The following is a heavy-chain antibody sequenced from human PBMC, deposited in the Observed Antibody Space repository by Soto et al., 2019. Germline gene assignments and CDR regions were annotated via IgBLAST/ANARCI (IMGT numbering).Heavy chain of an antibody. Sequence: SQTLSLTFAISGDSVSSNSAAWNWIRQSPSRSLEWLGRTYYRSKWYSDYAVSVKSRITINSDTSKNQFSLQLNSVTPEDTAVYYCARYYYDSSADYTYYFDYWGQGTPVTVSS. CDR1: GDSVSSNSAA. CDR2: TYYRSKWYS. D-gene: IGHD3-22*01. CDR3: ARYYYDSSADYTYYFDY. V-gene: IGHV6-1*01. J-gene: IGHJ4*02.